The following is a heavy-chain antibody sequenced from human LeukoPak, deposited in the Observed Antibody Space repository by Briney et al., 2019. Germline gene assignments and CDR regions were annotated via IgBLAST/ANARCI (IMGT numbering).Heavy chain of an antibody. CDR2: IYYSGST. J-gene: IGHJ5*02. D-gene: IGHD2-15*01. Sequence: GSLRLSCAASGFTFSSYEMNWVRQAPGKGLEWIGSIYYSGSTYYNPSLKSRVTISVDTSKNQFSLKLTSMTAADTAVYYCARDWWIGNNWFDPWGQGTLVTVSS. CDR3: ARDWWIGNNWFDP. V-gene: IGHV4-39*07. CDR1: GFTFSSYE.